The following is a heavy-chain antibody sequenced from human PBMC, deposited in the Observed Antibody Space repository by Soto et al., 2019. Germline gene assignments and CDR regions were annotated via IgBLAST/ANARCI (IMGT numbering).Heavy chain of an antibody. Sequence: QLLESGGGLVQPGGSLRLSCAASGFTFSSYALTWVRQAPGKGLEWVSAITGGGGSTSYAISVRGRFTISRDNSKNILCLLMNSMRADDTAVYYCAKETQRHFDFDFWGQGTLVTVSP. CDR1: GFTFSSYA. CDR2: ITGGGGST. D-gene: IGHD6-25*01. J-gene: IGHJ4*02. CDR3: AKETQRHFDFDF. V-gene: IGHV3-23*01.